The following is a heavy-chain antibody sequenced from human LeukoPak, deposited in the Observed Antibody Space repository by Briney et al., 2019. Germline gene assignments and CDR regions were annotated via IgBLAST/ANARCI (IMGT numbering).Heavy chain of an antibody. Sequence: GGSLRLSCAASGFTFSSYAMSWVRQAPGKGLEWVSAISGSGGSTYYADSVKGRFTISRDNSKNTLYLQLNSLRAEDTAVYYCAKSTSPLYYYNGMDVWGQGTTVTVSS. V-gene: IGHV3-23*01. D-gene: IGHD2-2*01. CDR1: GFTFSSYA. J-gene: IGHJ6*02. CDR3: AKSTSPLYYYNGMDV. CDR2: ISGSGGST.